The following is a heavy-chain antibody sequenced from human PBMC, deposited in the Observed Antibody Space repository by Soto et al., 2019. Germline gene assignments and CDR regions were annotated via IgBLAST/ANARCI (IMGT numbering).Heavy chain of an antibody. J-gene: IGHJ5*01. CDR2: IYYSGST. D-gene: IGHD3-16*01. CDR3: ARDWGPYWFDS. Sequence: PSETLSLTCTVSGGSISSGGYYWSWIRQHPGKGLEWIGYIYYSGSTYYNPSLKSRVTISVDTSKNQFSLTMNSVSASDTAVYYCARDWGPYWFDSWGQGILVTVSS. V-gene: IGHV4-31*03. CDR1: GGSISSGGYY.